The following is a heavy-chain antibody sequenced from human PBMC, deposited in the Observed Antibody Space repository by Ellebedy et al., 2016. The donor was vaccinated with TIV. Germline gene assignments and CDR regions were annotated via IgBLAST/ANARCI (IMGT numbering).Heavy chain of an antibody. J-gene: IGHJ4*02. CDR1: GYTFNNYY. V-gene: IGHV1-46*02. D-gene: IGHD6-19*01. CDR2: FNPSGGST. Sequence: AASVKVSCKASGYTFNNYYMYWVRQAPGQGLEWMGMFNPSGGSTNYAQEFQGRVTMTRDTSTSTVYMELSSLRSEDTAVYYCARLSCWFHFDYWGQGTLVTVSS. CDR3: ARLSCWFHFDY.